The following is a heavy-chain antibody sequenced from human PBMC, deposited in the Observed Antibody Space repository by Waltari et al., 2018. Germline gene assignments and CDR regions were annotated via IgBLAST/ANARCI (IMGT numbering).Heavy chain of an antibody. CDR1: GGSISSHY. J-gene: IGHJ3*02. CDR2: IYYSGST. Sequence: QVQLQESGPGLVKPSETLSLTCTVSGGSISSHYWSWIRQPPGKGLEWIGYIYYSGSTNYNPSLKSRVTISLDTSKNQFSLKLSSVTAADTAVYYCAGRLRYFDWLTVVGAFDIWGQGTMVTVSS. D-gene: IGHD3-9*01. V-gene: IGHV4-59*11. CDR3: AGRLRYFDWLTVVGAFDI.